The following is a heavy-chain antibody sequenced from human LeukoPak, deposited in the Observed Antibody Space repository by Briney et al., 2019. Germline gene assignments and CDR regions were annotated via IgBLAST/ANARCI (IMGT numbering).Heavy chain of an antibody. D-gene: IGHD4-23*01. CDR1: GYSFPSYW. Sequence: GESLMISCKCSGYSFPSYWMGWVRQMPGEGLEWMGIIYPGDSDTRYSPSFQGHVTISADKSISTAYLQWSSLKASDTAMYYCARRGVRWPFDAFDIWGQGTMVTVSS. J-gene: IGHJ3*02. V-gene: IGHV5-51*01. CDR2: IYPGDSDT. CDR3: ARRGVRWPFDAFDI.